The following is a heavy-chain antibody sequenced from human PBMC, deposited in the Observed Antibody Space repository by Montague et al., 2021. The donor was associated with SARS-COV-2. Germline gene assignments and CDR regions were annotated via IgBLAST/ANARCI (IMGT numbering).Heavy chain of an antibody. V-gene: IGHV4-39*01. J-gene: IGHJ4*02. CDR1: GASISSRSYY. D-gene: IGHD3-3*01. Sequence: SETLSLTCTVSGASISSRSYYWGWIRQPPGMGLEWIGFKYYSGSTYYNPTLKSRVTISVDTSKNQFSLKLRSVTAAGTAVYYCAALPSRITIFGVVQGYYFDDWGQGTLVTVSS. CDR2: KYYSGST. CDR3: AALPSRITIFGVVQGYYFDD.